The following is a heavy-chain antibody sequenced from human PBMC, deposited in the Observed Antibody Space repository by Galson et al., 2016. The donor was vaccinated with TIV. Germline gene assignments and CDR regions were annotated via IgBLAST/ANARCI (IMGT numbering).Heavy chain of an antibody. V-gene: IGHV3-7*01. J-gene: IGHJ4*02. Sequence: SLRLSCAASGFTFRSYWMSWVRQAPGKGLEWVANIKQDGSEEYYVDSVKGRFTISRDNADNSLYLQMSSLRAEDTAVYDGARERSAEALTGALFDFWGQGTLVTVSS. CDR1: GFTFRSYW. D-gene: IGHD3-10*01. CDR3: ARERSAEALTGALFDF. CDR2: IKQDGSEE.